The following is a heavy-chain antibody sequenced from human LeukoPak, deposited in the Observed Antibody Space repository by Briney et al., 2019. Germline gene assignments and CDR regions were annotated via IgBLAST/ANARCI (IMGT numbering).Heavy chain of an antibody. CDR1: GFTFTSYS. CDR3: ARPPPSCSSTSCYQHY. Sequence: PGKSLRLSCAASGFTFTSYSMHWVRQAPGKGLEWVAIISYDGSNKYYADSVKGRFTISRDNSKNTLYLQMNSLRAEDTAVYYCARPPPSCSSTSCYQHYWGQGTLVTVSS. CDR2: ISYDGSNK. D-gene: IGHD2-2*01. V-gene: IGHV3-30*04. J-gene: IGHJ4*02.